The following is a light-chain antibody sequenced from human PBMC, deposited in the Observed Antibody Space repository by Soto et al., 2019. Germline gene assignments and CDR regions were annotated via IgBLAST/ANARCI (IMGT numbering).Light chain of an antibody. CDR2: DAS. Sequence: DIQMTQSPSTLSASVGDRVTITCRASQSISSWLAWYQQKPGKAPKLLIYDASSLESGVPSRFSGSGSGTECTLTISRLQPDDFASYCCQQYNSYWAFGQGTKVEIK. CDR1: QSISSW. V-gene: IGKV1-5*01. CDR3: QQYNSYWA. J-gene: IGKJ1*01.